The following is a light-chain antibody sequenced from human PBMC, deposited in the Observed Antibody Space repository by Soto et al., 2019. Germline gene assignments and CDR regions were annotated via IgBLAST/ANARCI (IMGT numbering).Light chain of an antibody. CDR3: QLSQQRSSWPPIA. CDR1: QSVSSN. Sequence: EIVMAQSPATLSVSPGERATLSCRASQSVSSNLAWYQQKPGQAPRLLIYGASTRATGIPARFSGSGSGTDFTLSISSLEPEDFAVYYCQLSQQRSSWPPIAFCQGTLLET. CDR2: GAS. J-gene: IGKJ5*01. V-gene: IGKV3-15*01.